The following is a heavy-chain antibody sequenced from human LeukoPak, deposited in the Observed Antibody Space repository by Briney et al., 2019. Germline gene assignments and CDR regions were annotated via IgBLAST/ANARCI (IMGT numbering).Heavy chain of an antibody. CDR1: GFDFSGYA. V-gene: IGHV3-30-3*01. Sequence: GGSLRLSCTASGFDFSGYAMHWVRQAPGQGLEWVAVTSHDGSNKNYADSVKGRFTVSRDNSKNTLYLQMNSLRAEDTAVYYCARAQSAYYDYYYGMDVWGQGTTVTVSS. J-gene: IGHJ6*02. CDR3: ARAQSAYYDYYYGMDV. D-gene: IGHD4-11*01. CDR2: TSHDGSNK.